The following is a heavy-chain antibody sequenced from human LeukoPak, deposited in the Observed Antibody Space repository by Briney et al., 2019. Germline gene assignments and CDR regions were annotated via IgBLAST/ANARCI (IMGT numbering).Heavy chain of an antibody. CDR2: IWYDGSNK. Sequence: GGSLRLSCAASGFTFSSYGMHWVRQAPGEGLEWVAVIWYDGSNKYYADSVKGRFTISRDNSKNTLYLQMNSLRAEDTAVYYCARDRVAAGDYWGQGTLVTVSS. CDR3: ARDRVAAGDY. V-gene: IGHV3-33*01. CDR1: GFTFSSYG. J-gene: IGHJ4*02. D-gene: IGHD6-13*01.